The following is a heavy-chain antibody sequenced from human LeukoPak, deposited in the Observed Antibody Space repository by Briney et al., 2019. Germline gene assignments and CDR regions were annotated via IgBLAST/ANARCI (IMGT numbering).Heavy chain of an antibody. J-gene: IGHJ3*02. CDR1: GFTFSSYG. Sequence: PGRSLRLSCAASGFTFSSYGMHWVRQAPGKGLEWVAVISYDGSNKYYADSVKGRFTISRDNSKNTLYLQMNSPRAEDTALYYCAKPLTRDQTAHDAFDIWGQGTMVTVSS. D-gene: IGHD3-9*01. CDR2: ISYDGSNK. CDR3: AKPLTRDQTAHDAFDI. V-gene: IGHV3-30*18.